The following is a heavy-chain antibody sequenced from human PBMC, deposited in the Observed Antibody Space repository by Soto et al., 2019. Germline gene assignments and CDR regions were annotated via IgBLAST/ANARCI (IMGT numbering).Heavy chain of an antibody. CDR2: FDPEDGET. CDR3: ATFIRRYCSGGSCYHYYYLDY. D-gene: IGHD2-15*01. Sequence: ASVKVSCKVSGYTLTELSMHWVRQAPGKGLEWMGGFDPEDGETIYAQKFQGRVTMTEDTSTDTAYMELSSLRSEDTAVYYCATFIRRYCSGGSCYHYYYLDYWGQGTLVTVSS. J-gene: IGHJ4*02. CDR1: GYTLTELS. V-gene: IGHV1-24*01.